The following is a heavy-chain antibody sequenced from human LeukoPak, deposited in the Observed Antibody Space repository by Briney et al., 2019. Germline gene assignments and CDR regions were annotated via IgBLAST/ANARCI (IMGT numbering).Heavy chain of an antibody. CDR3: ARSQFHYDTSGYSGGYY. Sequence: GGSLRLSCAASGFTFRTYWMTWVRQAPGKGLEWVANINQDGSDIYYVDSLKGRFTISRDNTKNSLYLQMNSLRAEDTAVYYCARSQFHYDTSGYSGGYYWGQGILVTVSS. CDR1: GFTFRTYW. D-gene: IGHD3-22*01. J-gene: IGHJ4*02. V-gene: IGHV3-7*01. CDR2: INQDGSDI.